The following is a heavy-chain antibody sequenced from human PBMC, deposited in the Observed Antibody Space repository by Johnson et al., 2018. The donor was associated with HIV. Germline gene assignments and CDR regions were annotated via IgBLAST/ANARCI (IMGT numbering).Heavy chain of an antibody. Sequence: QMLLVESGGGVVQPGRSLRLSCAASGFTFSSYGMHWVRQAPGKGLEWVAVISYDGSNKYYADSVKGRFTISRDNSKNTLYLQMNSLRAEDTAVDFCARDRRYYDSSGYYHDAFDIWGQGTMVTVSS. J-gene: IGHJ3*02. CDR3: ARDRRYYDSSGYYHDAFDI. CDR2: ISYDGSNK. D-gene: IGHD3-22*01. CDR1: GFTFSSYG. V-gene: IGHV3-30*03.